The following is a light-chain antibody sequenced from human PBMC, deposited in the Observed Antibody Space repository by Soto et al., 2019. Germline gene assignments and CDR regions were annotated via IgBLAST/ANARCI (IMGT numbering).Light chain of an antibody. Sequence: IPLTQSPSSLSASVGDRVTITCRASQGISSFLAWYQQKPGKAPKLLIYGASTLQSVVPSRFSGSGSGTDFTLTIGSLQPEDFATYYCQQLNSFPIPFGPGTKVDIK. J-gene: IGKJ3*01. V-gene: IGKV1-9*01. CDR1: QGISSF. CDR3: QQLNSFPIP. CDR2: GAS.